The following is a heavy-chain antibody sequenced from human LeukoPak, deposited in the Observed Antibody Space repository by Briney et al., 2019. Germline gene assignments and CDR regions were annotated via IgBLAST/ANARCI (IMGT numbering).Heavy chain of an antibody. CDR2: ISYDGSHR. CDR3: SASRPHYGDYYGLDV. Sequence: GRSLRLSCAASGFTFSSYGMHWVRQAPGKGLEWVAVISYDGSHRYSADSVKGRFTISRDNSKNTLYLQMNSLRTEDTAVYFCSASRPHYGDYYGLDVWGHGTTVTVSS. D-gene: IGHD4/OR15-4a*01. V-gene: IGHV3-30*03. J-gene: IGHJ6*02. CDR1: GFTFSSYG.